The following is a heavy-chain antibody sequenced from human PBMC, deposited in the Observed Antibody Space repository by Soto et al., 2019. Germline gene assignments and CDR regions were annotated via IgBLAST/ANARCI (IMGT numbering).Heavy chain of an antibody. CDR2: INAGNGNT. V-gene: IGHV1-3*01. CDR1: GYTFTKYA. CDR3: ARGTGRYYYGMDV. Sequence: ASVKVSCKASGYTFTKYAVHWVRQAPGQRLEWMGWINAGNGNTKYSQKFQGRVTITRDTSAGTAYMELSSLRSEDTAVYYCARGTGRYYYGMDVWGQGTTVTVAS. J-gene: IGHJ6*02.